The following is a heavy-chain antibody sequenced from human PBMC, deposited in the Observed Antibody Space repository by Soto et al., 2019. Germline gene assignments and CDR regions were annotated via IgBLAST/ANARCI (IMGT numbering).Heavy chain of an antibody. V-gene: IGHV4-4*02. CDR2: IYHSGST. D-gene: IGHD5-12*01. Sequence: QVQLQESGPGLVKPSGTLSLTCAVSGGSISSSNWWSWVRQPPGKGLDWIGEIYHSGSTNYNPSLKCRVTISVDKSENQFSLKLSSVTAADTDVYYCARTGYGGYDDSSGCYGTDCWGQGTLVTDSS. CDR1: GGSISSSNW. CDR3: ARTGYGGYDDSSGCYGTDC. J-gene: IGHJ4*02.